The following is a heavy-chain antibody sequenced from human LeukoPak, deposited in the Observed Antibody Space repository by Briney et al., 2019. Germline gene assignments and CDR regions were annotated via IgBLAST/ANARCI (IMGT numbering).Heavy chain of an antibody. J-gene: IGHJ5*02. CDR1: GYSFTSYW. V-gene: IGHV5-51*01. CDR3: ARQGFKWLTSLWFDP. CDR2: IYPGDSDT. Sequence: GESLKISCKGPGYSFTSYWIGWVRQMPGKGLEWMGIIYPGDSDTRYSPSFQGQVTISADKSISTAYLQWSSLKASDTAMYYCARQGFKWLTSLWFDPWGQGTLVTVSS. D-gene: IGHD3-22*01.